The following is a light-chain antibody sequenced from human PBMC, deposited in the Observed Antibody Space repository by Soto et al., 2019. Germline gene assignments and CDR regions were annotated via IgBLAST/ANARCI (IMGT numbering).Light chain of an antibody. CDR3: QQYNSYSPWT. CDR1: QSVSNSY. J-gene: IGKJ1*01. Sequence: EIVLTQSPGTMSLSPGERATLSCRTNQSVSNSYLAWYQQKAGQAPRLLIYGASSRATGIPDRFSGSGSGTDFTLTFSRLEPEDFAVYYCQQYNSYSPWTFGQGTKVDIK. CDR2: GAS. V-gene: IGKV3-20*01.